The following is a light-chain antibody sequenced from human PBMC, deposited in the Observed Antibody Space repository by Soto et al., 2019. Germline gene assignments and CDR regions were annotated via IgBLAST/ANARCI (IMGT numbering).Light chain of an antibody. CDR2: GAS. J-gene: IGKJ3*01. CDR3: QQYNNWPPFT. Sequence: EIVMTQSPATLSVSPGERVTLSCRASQSVSSSLAWYQQKPGQAPRLLIYGASTRATGIPARFSGSGSGTEFTILISSMQSEDFAVYYCQQYNNWPPFTFGPGTKVDIK. CDR1: QSVSSS. V-gene: IGKV3-15*01.